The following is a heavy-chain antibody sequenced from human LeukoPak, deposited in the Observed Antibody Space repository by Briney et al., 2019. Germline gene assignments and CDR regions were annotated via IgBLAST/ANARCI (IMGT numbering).Heavy chain of an antibody. Sequence: GGSLRLSCAASGFTFSSYGMHWVRQAPGKGLEWVAVISYDVGKKYYANSVKGRFTISRDNSKNTLYLQMNSLRAEDTAVYYCARPDYDYVWGSYSPLGYWGQGTLVTVSS. J-gene: IGHJ4*02. CDR3: ARPDYDYVWGSYSPLGY. D-gene: IGHD3-16*01. CDR1: GFTFSSYG. CDR2: ISYDVGKK. V-gene: IGHV3-30*03.